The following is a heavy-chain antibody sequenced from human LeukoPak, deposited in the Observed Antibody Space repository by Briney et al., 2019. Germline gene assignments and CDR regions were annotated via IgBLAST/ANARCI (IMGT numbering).Heavy chain of an antibody. V-gene: IGHV1-18*01. CDR2: ISAYNGNT. CDR1: GYTFTSYG. J-gene: IGHJ4*02. CDR3: ARSDYYDSSGYLGHY. Sequence: ASVKVSCKASGYTFTSYGISWVRQAPGQGLEWMGWISAYNGNTNYAQKPQGRVTMTTDTSTSTAYMELRSLRSDDTAVYYCARSDYYDSSGYLGHYWGQGTLVTVSS. D-gene: IGHD3-22*01.